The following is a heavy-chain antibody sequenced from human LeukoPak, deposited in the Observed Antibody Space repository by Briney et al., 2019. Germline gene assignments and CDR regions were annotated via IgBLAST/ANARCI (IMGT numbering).Heavy chain of an antibody. V-gene: IGHV4-34*01. Sequence: SETLSLTCAVYGGSFSGYYWSWIRQPPGKGLEWIGEINHSGSTNYNPSLKSRVTISVDTSKNQFSLKRSSVTAADTAVYYCATYGTYDSSGYYPSWGQGTLVTVSS. D-gene: IGHD3-22*01. CDR3: ATYGTYDSSGYYPS. CDR1: GGSFSGYY. CDR2: INHSGST. J-gene: IGHJ5*02.